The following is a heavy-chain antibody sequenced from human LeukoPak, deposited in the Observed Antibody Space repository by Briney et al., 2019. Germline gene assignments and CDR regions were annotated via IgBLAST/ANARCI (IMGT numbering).Heavy chain of an antibody. Sequence: PGGALRLSCAASGFTLSNAWMSWVRQARGKGVEWVAKIKHDGSRKDYVDSVKGRFTIARDNAKNSLYLEMSSLRVEDTGIYYCARENPYVSWGQGTLVTVSS. CDR1: GFTLSNAW. D-gene: IGHD1-14*01. J-gene: IGHJ5*02. V-gene: IGHV3-7*01. CDR2: IKHDGSRK. CDR3: ARENPYVS.